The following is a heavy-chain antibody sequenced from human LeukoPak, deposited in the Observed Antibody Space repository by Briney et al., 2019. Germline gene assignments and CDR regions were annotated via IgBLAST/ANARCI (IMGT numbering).Heavy chain of an antibody. Sequence: GGSLRLSCAASGFTFDEHDMYWVRQVPGKGLEWVCLISRDGGNKHYADSVKGRFSISRDNNRNSLSLQMNSLRSEDTALYFCAKRSGAPNNFDYWGQGALVTVSS. CDR3: AKRSGAPNNFDY. CDR1: GFTFDEHD. D-gene: IGHD1-1*01. CDR2: ISRDGGNK. J-gene: IGHJ4*02. V-gene: IGHV3-43*02.